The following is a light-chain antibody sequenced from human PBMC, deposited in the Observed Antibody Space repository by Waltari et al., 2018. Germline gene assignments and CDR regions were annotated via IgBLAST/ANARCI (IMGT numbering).Light chain of an antibody. CDR3: AAWDDGMRGPV. J-gene: IGLJ3*02. V-gene: IGLV1-44*01. CDR2: SNN. CDR1: SSNIGGNP. Sequence: QSVLTQPPSASGTPGQRVTIPCSGSSSNIGGNPVTWYQQLPGTPPKLLIYSNNERPSGVPDRFSGSKSGTSASLAISGLQSDDEADYYCAAWDDGMRGPVFGGGTKLTVL.